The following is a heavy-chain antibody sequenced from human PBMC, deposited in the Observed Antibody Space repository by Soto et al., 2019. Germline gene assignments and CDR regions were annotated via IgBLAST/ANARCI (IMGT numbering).Heavy chain of an antibody. V-gene: IGHV3-7*03. J-gene: IGHJ6*02. D-gene: IGHD6-13*01. CDR1: GFTFSSYW. CDR3: ARDRSWYHYGMDV. Sequence: LRLSCAASGFTFSSYWMSWVRQAPGKGLEWVANIKQDGSEKYYVDSVKGRFTISRDNAKNSLYLQMNSLRAEDTAVYYCARDRSWYHYGMDVWGQGTTVTVSS. CDR2: IKQDGSEK.